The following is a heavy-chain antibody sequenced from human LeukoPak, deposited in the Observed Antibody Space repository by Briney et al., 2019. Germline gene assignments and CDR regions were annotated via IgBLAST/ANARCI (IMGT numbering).Heavy chain of an antibody. CDR3: ARVPLNYHVSVGPSIIHWYFDL. D-gene: IGHD3-22*01. CDR2: IYSGGST. J-gene: IGHJ2*01. CDR1: GFTVSSNY. Sequence: PEGSLRLSCAASGFTVSSNYMSWVRQAPGKGLEWVSVIYSGGSTYYADSVKGRFTISRDNSKNTLYLQMNSLRAEDTAVYYCARVPLNYHVSVGPSIIHWYFDLWGRGTLVTVSS. V-gene: IGHV3-66*02.